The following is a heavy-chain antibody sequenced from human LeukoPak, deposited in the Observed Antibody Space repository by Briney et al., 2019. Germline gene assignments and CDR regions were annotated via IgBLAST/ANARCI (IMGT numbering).Heavy chain of an antibody. V-gene: IGHV3-53*01. Sequence: GGSLRLSCAASGFTVSSNYMSWVRQAPGKGLEWVSVIYSGGSTYNADSVKGRFTISRDKSKNTLYLQMNSLRAEDTAVYYCARVVWVSGPFDYWGQGTLVTVSS. CDR1: GFTVSSNY. D-gene: IGHD3-16*01. J-gene: IGHJ4*02. CDR2: IYSGGST. CDR3: ARVVWVSGPFDY.